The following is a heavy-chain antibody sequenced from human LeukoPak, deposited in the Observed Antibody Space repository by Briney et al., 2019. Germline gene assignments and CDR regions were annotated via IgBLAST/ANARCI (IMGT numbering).Heavy chain of an antibody. Sequence: ASVKVSCTASGYTFTGYYMHWVRQAPGQGLEWMGWINPNSGGTNYAQKFQGRVTMTRDTSISTAYMELSRLRSDDTAVYYCARDPVVVPAAILDYWGQGTLVTVSS. CDR2: INPNSGGT. D-gene: IGHD2-2*02. CDR1: GYTFTGYY. J-gene: IGHJ4*02. V-gene: IGHV1-2*02. CDR3: ARDPVVVPAAILDY.